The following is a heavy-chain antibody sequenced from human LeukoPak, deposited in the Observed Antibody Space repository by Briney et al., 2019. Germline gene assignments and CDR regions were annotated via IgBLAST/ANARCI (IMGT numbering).Heavy chain of an antibody. CDR2: INAYNDNT. CDR1: GYTFNSAG. Sequence: ASVKVSCKASGYTFNSAGISWVRQAPGQGLEWMGWINAYNDNTKYAEKLQGRVTMTTDTSTSTAYMELRSLKSDDTAVYYCARTTNSYSYYYYIDVWGKGTTVTVSS. D-gene: IGHD1-26*01. V-gene: IGHV1-18*01. CDR3: ARTTNSYSYYYYIDV. J-gene: IGHJ6*03.